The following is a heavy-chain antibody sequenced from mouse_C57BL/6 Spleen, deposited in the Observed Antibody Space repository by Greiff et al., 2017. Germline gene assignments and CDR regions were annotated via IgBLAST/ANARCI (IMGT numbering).Heavy chain of an antibody. CDR1: GYTFTNYW. CDR2: IYPGGGYT. CDR3: ARLMITTNYYAMDY. D-gene: IGHD2-4*01. V-gene: IGHV1-63*01. Sequence: QVQLQQSGAELVRPGTSVKMSCKASGYTFTNYWIGWAKQRPGHGLEWIGDIYPGGGYTNYNEKFKGKATLTADKSSSTAYMQFSSLTSEDSAIYYCARLMITTNYYAMDYWGQGTSVTVSS. J-gene: IGHJ4*01.